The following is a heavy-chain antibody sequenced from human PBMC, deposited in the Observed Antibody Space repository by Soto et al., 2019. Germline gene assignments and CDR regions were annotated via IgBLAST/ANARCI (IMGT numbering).Heavy chain of an antibody. Sequence: GASVKVSCKASGFTFTSSAMQWVRQARGQRLEWVGWIVVGSGSTHYAQKFQERVTITRDMSTSTAYMELSRLRSDDTAVYYCAREDYDSSGYYYVWWGQGTLVTVSS. CDR3: AREDYDSSGYYYVW. D-gene: IGHD3-22*01. CDR2: IVVGSGST. V-gene: IGHV1-58*02. J-gene: IGHJ4*02. CDR1: GFTFTSSA.